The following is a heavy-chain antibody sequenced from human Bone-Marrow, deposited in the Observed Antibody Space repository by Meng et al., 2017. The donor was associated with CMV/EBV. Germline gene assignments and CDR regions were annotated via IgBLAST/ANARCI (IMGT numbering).Heavy chain of an antibody. D-gene: IGHD2-2*01. CDR1: GYTFTGYY. CDR3: ARGGRRDVAVPAAIGP. CDR2: INPNSGGT. Sequence: ASVKVSCKASGYTFTGYYMHWVRQAPGQGLEWMGWINPNSGGTNYAQKFQGRVTMTRDTSISTAYMELSRLRSDDTAVYYCARGGRRDVAVPAAIGPWGQGTLVTVSS. V-gene: IGHV1-2*02. J-gene: IGHJ5*02.